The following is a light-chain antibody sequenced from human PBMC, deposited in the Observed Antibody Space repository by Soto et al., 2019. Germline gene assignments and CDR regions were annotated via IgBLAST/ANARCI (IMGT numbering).Light chain of an antibody. J-gene: IGKJ1*01. V-gene: IGKV1-39*01. CDR2: AAS. Sequence: VHVTQSPKTLPASVGERVTITCRASQSISSYLNWYQQKPGKAPKLLIYAASSLQSGVPSRFSGSGSGTDFTLTISSLQPEDFAIYYCQQSYSTPTWTFGQGTKVDIK. CDR1: QSISSY. CDR3: QQSYSTPTWT.